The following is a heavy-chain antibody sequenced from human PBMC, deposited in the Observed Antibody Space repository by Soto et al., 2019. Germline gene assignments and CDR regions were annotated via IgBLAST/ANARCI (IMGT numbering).Heavy chain of an antibody. Sequence: ASVKVSCKASGYTFTGYYIHWVRQAPGQGLEWMGWINPNSGGTNYAQKFQGRVTMTRDTSISTAYMELSSLRSDDTAVYYCARDQTSPYGAHLGSSLNSWGQGTLVTVYS. CDR1: GYTFTGYY. CDR2: INPNSGGT. CDR3: ARDQTSPYGAHLGSSLNS. D-gene: IGHD4-17*01. J-gene: IGHJ4*02. V-gene: IGHV1-2*02.